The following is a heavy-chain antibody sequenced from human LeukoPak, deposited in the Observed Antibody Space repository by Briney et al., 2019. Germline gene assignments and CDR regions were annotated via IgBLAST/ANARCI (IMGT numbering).Heavy chain of an antibody. CDR3: ARWYTSGWAFDF. V-gene: IGHV4-59*08. CDR2: IHYSGST. CDR1: GGTISSYY. Sequence: SETLSLTCTVSGGTISSYYWNWIRQPPGKGLEWIGYIHYSGSTKYNPSLKSRVTISVDTSKNQFSLQLSSLTAADTAVYYCARWYTSGWAFDFWGQGTLVTVSS. D-gene: IGHD6-19*01. J-gene: IGHJ4*02.